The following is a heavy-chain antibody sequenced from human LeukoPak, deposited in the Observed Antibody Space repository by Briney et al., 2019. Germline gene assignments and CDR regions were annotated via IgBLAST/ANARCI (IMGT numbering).Heavy chain of an antibody. J-gene: IGHJ4*02. D-gene: IGHD3-22*01. Sequence: ASVKVSCKASGYTFAAYYMHWVRQAPGQGLEWMGWINPNSGGTNYAQKFQGRVTMTRDTSISTAYMELSSLRSDDTAVYSCARDSDYDASGYYGTPYNFDYWGQGTLVAVSS. CDR3: ARDSDYDASGYYGTPYNFDY. V-gene: IGHV1-2*02. CDR2: INPNSGGT. CDR1: GYTFAAYY.